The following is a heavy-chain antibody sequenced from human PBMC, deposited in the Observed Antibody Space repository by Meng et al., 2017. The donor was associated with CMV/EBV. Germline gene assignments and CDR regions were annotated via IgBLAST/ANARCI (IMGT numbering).Heavy chain of an antibody. V-gene: IGHV4-38-2*02. Sequence: ESLKISCTVSGYSISSGYYWGWIRQPPGKGLEWIGSIYHSGSTYYNPSLKSRVTISVDTSKNQFSLKLSSVTAADTAVYYCARGISEAGPFDYWGQGTLVTVSS. CDR2: IYHSGST. CDR1: GYSISSGYY. J-gene: IGHJ4*02. CDR3: ARGISEAGPFDY. D-gene: IGHD6-19*01.